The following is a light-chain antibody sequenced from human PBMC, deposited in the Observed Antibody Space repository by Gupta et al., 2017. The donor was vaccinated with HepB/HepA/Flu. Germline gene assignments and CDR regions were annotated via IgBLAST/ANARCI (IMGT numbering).Light chain of an antibody. CDR2: DTS. CDR3: QQRSNWPQIT. V-gene: IGKV3-11*01. J-gene: IGKJ5*01. CDR1: QSVSSY. Sequence: EIVLTQSPATLSLSPGERATLSCRASQSVSSYLAWYQQKPGQAPRLLIYDTSNRATDIPARFRGSGSGTDFTLTISSLEPEDFAVYFCQQRSNWPQITFGQGTRLEIK.